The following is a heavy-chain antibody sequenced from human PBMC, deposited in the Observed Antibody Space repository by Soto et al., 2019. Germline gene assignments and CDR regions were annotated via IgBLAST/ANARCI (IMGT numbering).Heavy chain of an antibody. J-gene: IGHJ2*01. CDR2: IYHSGST. D-gene: IGHD2-15*01. Sequence: QVQLQESGPGLVKPSGTLSLTCAVSSGSISSSNWWSWVRQPPGKGLEWIGEIYHSGSTNYNPSLKSRVTISVDKSKNQFSLKLSSVTAADTAVYYCARRSRECSGGSCYWYFDLWGRGTLVTVSS. CDR3: ARRSRECSGGSCYWYFDL. CDR1: SGSISSSNW. V-gene: IGHV4-4*02.